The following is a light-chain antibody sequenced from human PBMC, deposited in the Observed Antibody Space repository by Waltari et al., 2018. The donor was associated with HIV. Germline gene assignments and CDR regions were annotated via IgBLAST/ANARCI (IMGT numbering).Light chain of an antibody. J-gene: IGLJ3*02. V-gene: IGLV2-11*01. Sequence: QSSLTQPRSVSGSPGPSVTISCSGTTSDGGSFNYRSWYQQHPGKAPKVMISDVSKRPSGVPDRFSGSKSGKTASLTISGLQAEDEADYYCCSYAGMYTWVFGGGTKLTVL. CDR2: DVS. CDR1: TSDGGSFNY. CDR3: CSYAGMYTWV.